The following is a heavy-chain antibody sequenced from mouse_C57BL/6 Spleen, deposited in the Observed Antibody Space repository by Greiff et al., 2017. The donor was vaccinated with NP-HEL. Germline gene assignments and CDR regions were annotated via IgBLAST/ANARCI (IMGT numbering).Heavy chain of an antibody. CDR3: ARSNPTGTFAY. J-gene: IGHJ3*01. Sequence: QVQLKQSGPELVKPGASVKISCKASGYSFTSYYIHWVKQRPGQGLEWIGWIYPGSGNTKYNEKFKGKATLTADTSSSTAYMQLSSLTSEDSAVYYCARSNPTGTFAYWGQGTLVTVSA. CDR2: IYPGSGNT. V-gene: IGHV1-66*01. D-gene: IGHD4-1*02. CDR1: GYSFTSYY.